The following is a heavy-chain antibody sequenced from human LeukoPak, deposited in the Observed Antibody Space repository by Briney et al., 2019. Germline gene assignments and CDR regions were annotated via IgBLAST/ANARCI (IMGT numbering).Heavy chain of an antibody. CDR1: GGTFSRNA. D-gene: IGHD5-24*01. V-gene: IGHV1-69*13. Sequence: SVKVSCKASGGTFSRNAISWVRQAPGQGLEWMGGIIPIFSTTNYAQKFQGRVTITADESTSTAYMELSSLRSEDTAVYYCAKSKKMAKIIFYYYSWDVGGKGTTAPVP. J-gene: IGHJ6*03. CDR2: IIPIFSTT. CDR3: AKSKKMAKIIFYYYSWDV.